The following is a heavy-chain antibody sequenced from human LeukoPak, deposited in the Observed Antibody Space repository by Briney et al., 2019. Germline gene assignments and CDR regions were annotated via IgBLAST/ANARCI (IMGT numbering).Heavy chain of an antibody. CDR3: ASIYCSGGSCLDY. Sequence: SVKVSCKASGGTFSSYAISWVRQAPGQGLEWMGGIIPIFGTANYAQKFQGRVTITTDESTSTAYMELSSLGSEDTAVYYCASIYCSGGSCLDYWGQGTLVTVSS. J-gene: IGHJ4*02. CDR1: GGTFSSYA. D-gene: IGHD2-15*01. V-gene: IGHV1-69*05. CDR2: IIPIFGTA.